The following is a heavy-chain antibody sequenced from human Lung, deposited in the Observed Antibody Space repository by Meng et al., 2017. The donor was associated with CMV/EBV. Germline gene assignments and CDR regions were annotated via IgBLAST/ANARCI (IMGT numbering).Heavy chain of an antibody. CDR2: ISYDGSNK. CDR1: GFIFSSYA. V-gene: IGHV3-30-3*01. Sequence: SLKISCAASGFIFSSYAMHWVRQAPGKGLEWVAVISYDGSNKYYADSVKGRFTITRDNSKNTLYLQMNSLRAEDTAVYYCARDPGYCSSTSCITYHGMDVWGQGTTVTVSS. D-gene: IGHD2-2*01. CDR3: ARDPGYCSSTSCITYHGMDV. J-gene: IGHJ6*02.